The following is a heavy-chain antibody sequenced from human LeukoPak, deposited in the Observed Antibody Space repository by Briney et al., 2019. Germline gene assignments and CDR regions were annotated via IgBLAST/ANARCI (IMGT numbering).Heavy chain of an antibody. Sequence: GGSLRLSCAASGFTFSSYSMSWVRQAPGKGLEWVSSISSSSSYIYYADSVKGRFTISRDNAKNSLYLQMNSLRAEDTAVYYCAREGHSSSVLGVDYWGQGTLVTVSS. V-gene: IGHV3-21*01. CDR1: GFTFSSYS. J-gene: IGHJ4*02. CDR2: ISSSSSYI. D-gene: IGHD6-6*01. CDR3: AREGHSSSVLGVDY.